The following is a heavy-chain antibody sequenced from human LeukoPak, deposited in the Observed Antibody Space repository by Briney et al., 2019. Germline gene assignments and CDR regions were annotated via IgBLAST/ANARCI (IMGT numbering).Heavy chain of an antibody. Sequence: GGPLRLSCAASGFTFSSYAMSWVRQAPGKGLEWVSAISGSGGSTYYADSVKGRFTISRDNSKNTLYLQMNSLRAEDTAVYYCAKVRLRYGYCSGGSCYADFDYWGQGTLVTVSS. D-gene: IGHD2-15*01. J-gene: IGHJ4*02. CDR2: ISGSGGST. CDR1: GFTFSSYA. CDR3: AKVRLRYGYCSGGSCYADFDY. V-gene: IGHV3-23*01.